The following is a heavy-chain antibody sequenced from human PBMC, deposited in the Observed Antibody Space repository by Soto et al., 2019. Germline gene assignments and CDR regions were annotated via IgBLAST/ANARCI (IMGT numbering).Heavy chain of an antibody. J-gene: IGHJ4*02. CDR3: ACEGGNFFDY. CDR2: IYYSGST. D-gene: IGHD2-21*02. Sequence: QVQLQESGPGLVKPSETLSLTCTVSGGSVSSGSYYWSWIRQPPGKGLEWIGYIYYSGSTNYNPSLKSRVTVSVDTSKNHFSLKLSSVTAADTAVYYCACEGGNFFDYWGQGTLVTVSS. CDR1: GGSVSSGSYY. V-gene: IGHV4-61*01.